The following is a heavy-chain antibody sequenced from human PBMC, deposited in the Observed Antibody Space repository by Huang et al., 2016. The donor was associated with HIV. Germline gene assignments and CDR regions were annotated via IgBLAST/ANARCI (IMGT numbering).Heavy chain of an antibody. CDR2: IHYDGSNR. D-gene: IGHD3-22*01. Sequence: QVQLVESGGGVVQPGGSLRLSCAASGFTFSSYGMHWVRQAQGKGREWVALIHYDGSNRYYADSVKGRFTISRDNSKNTLYLQMNSLRAEDTAVYFCAKFGSSGYLPRYSFDYWGQGTLVTVSS. CDR3: AKFGSSGYLPRYSFDY. J-gene: IGHJ4*02. V-gene: IGHV3-30*02. CDR1: GFTFSSYG.